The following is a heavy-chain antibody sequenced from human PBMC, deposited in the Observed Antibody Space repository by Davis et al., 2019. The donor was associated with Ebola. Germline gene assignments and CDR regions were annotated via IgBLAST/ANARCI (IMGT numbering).Heavy chain of an antibody. CDR3: ARRTDQ. CDR1: GFTFSSYA. V-gene: IGHV3-7*03. CDR2: IKQDGSEK. J-gene: IGHJ4*02. Sequence: GESLKISCAASGFTFSSYAMSWVRQAPGKGLEWVANIKQDGSEKYYVDSVKGRFTISRDNAKNSLYLQMNSLRAEDTAVYYCARRTDQWGQGTLVTVSS.